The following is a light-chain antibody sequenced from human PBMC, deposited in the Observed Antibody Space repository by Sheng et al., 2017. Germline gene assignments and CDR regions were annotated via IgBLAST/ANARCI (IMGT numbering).Light chain of an antibody. CDR3: QQYNNWPPWT. J-gene: IGKJ1*01. Sequence: EIVMTQSTATLSVSPGERATLSCRASQSVSSNLAWYQQKPGQAPRLLIYGASTRATGIPARFSGSGSGTEFTLTISSLQSEDFAVYYCQQYNNWPPWTFGQGPRW. CDR2: GAS. V-gene: IGKV3-15*01. CDR1: QSVSSN.